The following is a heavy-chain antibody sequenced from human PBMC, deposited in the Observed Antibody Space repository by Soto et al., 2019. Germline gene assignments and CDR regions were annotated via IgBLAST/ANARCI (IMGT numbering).Heavy chain of an antibody. D-gene: IGHD3-22*01. CDR3: ASYYYDSSGYYYVPGVY. CDR2: ISYSGST. Sequence: QLQLQESGPGLVKPSETLSLTCAVSGGSISSSSYYWGWIRQPPGKGLEWIGSISYSGSTYYNPYLQSRFTISVDTSKNQFSLKLSSVTAADTAVYYCASYYYDSSGYYYVPGVYWGQGTLVTVAS. V-gene: IGHV4-39*01. CDR1: GGSISSSSYY. J-gene: IGHJ4*02.